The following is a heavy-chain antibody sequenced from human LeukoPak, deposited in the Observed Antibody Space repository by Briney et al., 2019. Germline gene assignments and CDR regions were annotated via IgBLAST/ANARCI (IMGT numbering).Heavy chain of an antibody. D-gene: IGHD6-19*01. J-gene: IGHJ5*02. CDR3: ARDSSGWYHWFDP. CDR1: GYTFTSYD. CDR2: MNPNSGNT. Sequence: ASVKVSCKASGYTFTSYDINWVRQATGQGLEWMGWMNPNSGNTGYAQKFQGRVTITRNTTISTAYMELSSLRSEDTAVYYCARDSSGWYHWFDPWGQGTLVTVSS. V-gene: IGHV1-8*03.